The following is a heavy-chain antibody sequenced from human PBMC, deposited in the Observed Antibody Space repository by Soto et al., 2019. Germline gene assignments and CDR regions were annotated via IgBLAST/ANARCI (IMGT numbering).Heavy chain of an antibody. CDR1: GGYISGYY. J-gene: IGHJ5*02. D-gene: IGHD1-1*01. Sequence: SETLSLTCTVSGGYISGYYWTWIRQPPGKGLEWIGNIYYTGSTNYNPPLKSRVSISVDTSKNQFSLKLTSVTAADTAVYYCARGLKTTSPWGQGTLVTVSS. V-gene: IGHV4-59*01. CDR2: IYYTGST. CDR3: ARGLKTTSP.